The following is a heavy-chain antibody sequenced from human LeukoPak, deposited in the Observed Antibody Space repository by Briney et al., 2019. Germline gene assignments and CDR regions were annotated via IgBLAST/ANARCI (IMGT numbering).Heavy chain of an antibody. J-gene: IGHJ4*02. CDR2: VHYSGST. CDR3: ATYYSDSSAYVHYHDS. D-gene: IGHD3-22*01. Sequence: SETLSLTCTVSGGSISGYYWSWIRQPPEKGLEWIGYVHYSGSTNYNPSLKSRVIISVDTSKNQFSLKLSSVTAADTAVYFCATYYSDSSAYVHYHDSWGQGTLVTVSS. V-gene: IGHV4-59*03. CDR1: GGSISGYY.